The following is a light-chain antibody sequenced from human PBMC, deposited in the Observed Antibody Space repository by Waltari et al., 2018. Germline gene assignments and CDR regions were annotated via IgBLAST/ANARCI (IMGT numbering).Light chain of an antibody. Sequence: EIVLTQSPAILSFSPGERATLSCRASQSVGTYLAWYQQRPGQSPRLLIYDASYRATGIPARFSGSGSETDFTLTICSLQPEDFAVYYCQQRRNWPLTFGGGTRVQI. J-gene: IGKJ4*01. CDR2: DAS. CDR3: QQRRNWPLT. V-gene: IGKV3-11*01. CDR1: QSVGTY.